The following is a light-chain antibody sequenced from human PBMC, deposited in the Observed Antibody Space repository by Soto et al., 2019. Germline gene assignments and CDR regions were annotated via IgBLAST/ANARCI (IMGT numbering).Light chain of an antibody. J-gene: IGLJ2*01. CDR1: DSNIGNNY. CDR2: DNN. Sequence: QSVLTQPPSVSAAPGQQVTISCSGSDSNIGNNYVSWYQQVPGTAPKLLIYDNNKRPSEIPDRFFGSKSGTSATLVITGLQTGDEADYYCGTWDSSLNTGLFGGGTEVTVL. CDR3: GTWDSSLNTGL. V-gene: IGLV1-51*01.